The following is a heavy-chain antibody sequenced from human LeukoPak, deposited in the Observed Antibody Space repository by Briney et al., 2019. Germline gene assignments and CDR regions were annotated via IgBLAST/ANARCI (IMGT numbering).Heavy chain of an antibody. Sequence: ASVKVSCKASGYTFTSYSISWVRQAPGQGLEWMGWISAYNGNTNYAQKLQGRVTMTTDTSTSTAYMELRSLRSDDTAVYYCARDGAGYCSSTSCPRFDYWGQGTLVTVSS. D-gene: IGHD2-2*01. V-gene: IGHV1-18*01. CDR2: ISAYNGNT. CDR1: GYTFTSYS. CDR3: ARDGAGYCSSTSCPRFDY. J-gene: IGHJ4*02.